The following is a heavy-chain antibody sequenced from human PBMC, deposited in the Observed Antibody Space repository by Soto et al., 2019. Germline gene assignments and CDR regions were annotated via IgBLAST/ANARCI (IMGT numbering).Heavy chain of an antibody. CDR3: ARGLTYYYGSGDLLEYYYSYGMDV. CDR2: MNPNSGNT. J-gene: IGHJ6*02. Sequence: ASVKVSCKASGYTFTSYDINWVRQATGQGLEWMGWMNPNSGNTGYAQKFQGRVTMTRNTSISTAYMELSSLRSEDTAVYYCARGLTYYYGSGDLLEYYYSYGMDVWGQGTTVTVSS. V-gene: IGHV1-8*01. D-gene: IGHD3-10*01. CDR1: GYTFTSYD.